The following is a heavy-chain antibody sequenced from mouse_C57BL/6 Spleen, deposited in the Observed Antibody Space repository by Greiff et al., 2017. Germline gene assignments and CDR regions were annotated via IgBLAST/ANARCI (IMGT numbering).Heavy chain of an antibody. V-gene: IGHV1-64*01. J-gene: IGHJ2*01. CDR3: TRSRGTYLDD. D-gene: IGHD2-14*01. Sequence: VQLQQPGAELVKPGASVKLSCKASGYTFTSYWMHWVKQRPGQGLEGIGMIHPNSGSTNYNEKFKSKATLTVDKSSSTAYMQLSSLTSEDSAVYYCTRSRGTYLDDWGQGTTLTVSS. CDR1: GYTFTSYW. CDR2: IHPNSGST.